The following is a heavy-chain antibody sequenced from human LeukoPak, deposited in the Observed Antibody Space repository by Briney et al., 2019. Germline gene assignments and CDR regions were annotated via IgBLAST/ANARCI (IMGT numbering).Heavy chain of an antibody. D-gene: IGHD6-6*01. CDR3: AKDRGQLVPKYNWFDP. CDR1: GFTFSSYG. V-gene: IGHV3-30*18. Sequence: GRSLRLSCAASGFTFSSYGMYWVRQAPGKGLEWVAVISYDGSNKYYADSVKGRFTISRDNSENTLYLQMNSLRAEDTAVYYCAKDRGQLVPKYNWFDPWGQGTLVTVSS. CDR2: ISYDGSNK. J-gene: IGHJ5*02.